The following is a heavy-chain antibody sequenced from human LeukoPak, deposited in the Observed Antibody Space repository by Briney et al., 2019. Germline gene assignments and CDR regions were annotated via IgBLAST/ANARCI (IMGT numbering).Heavy chain of an antibody. D-gene: IGHD2-8*01. CDR2: IYYSGST. CDR3: ARDRACSNGVCSYFDY. CDR1: GGSISSTTSY. J-gene: IGHJ4*02. Sequence: PSETLSLTCIVSGGSISSTTSYWGWIRQPPGKGLEWIGSIYYSGSTWYNPSLKSRVTVSADTSKNQFSLKLTSVTAADTAVYYCARDRACSNGVCSYFDYWGQGTVVTVSS. V-gene: IGHV4-39*01.